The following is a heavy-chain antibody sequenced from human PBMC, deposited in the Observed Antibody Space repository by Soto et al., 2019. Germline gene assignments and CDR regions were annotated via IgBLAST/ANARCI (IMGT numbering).Heavy chain of an antibody. CDR1: GFTFSSYA. J-gene: IGHJ1*01. CDR2: ISGSGGRT. V-gene: IGHV3-23*01. CDR3: AKLGLLWFGEPSYFQH. Sequence: GGSLRLSCAASGFTFSSYAMSWVRQAPGKGLEWVSAISGSGGRTYYADSVKGRFTISRDNSKNTLYLQMNSLRAEDTAVYYCAKLGLLWFGEPSYFQHWGQGTLVTVSS. D-gene: IGHD3-10*01.